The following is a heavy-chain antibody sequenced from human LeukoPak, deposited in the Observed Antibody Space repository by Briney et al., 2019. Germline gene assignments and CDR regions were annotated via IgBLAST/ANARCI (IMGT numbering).Heavy chain of an antibody. Sequence: ASVKISCKASGYTFTSYGIGWVRQAPGQGLEWMGWISAYNGNTNYAQKLQGRVTMTTDTSTSTAYMELRSLRSDDTAVYYCARDLYYYDSSGYYFDYWGQGTLVTVSS. V-gene: IGHV1-18*01. CDR1: GYTFTSYG. J-gene: IGHJ4*02. CDR2: ISAYNGNT. CDR3: ARDLYYYDSSGYYFDY. D-gene: IGHD3-22*01.